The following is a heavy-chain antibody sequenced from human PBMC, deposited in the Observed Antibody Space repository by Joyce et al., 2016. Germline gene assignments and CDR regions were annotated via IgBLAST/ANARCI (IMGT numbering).Heavy chain of an antibody. CDR1: GGSMSHYY. J-gene: IGHJ4*02. Sequence: QVQLQESGPRVVKPSETLSLTCSVSGGSMSHYYWTWLRQPPGKGLEWIGFIYYSGHTNYNASLKSRVTIEMNTPTKQFSLSLTAVTAADTALYFCARATSTTDRMDSWGQGTLVTVSS. CDR3: ARATSTTDRMDS. CDR2: IYYSGHT. V-gene: IGHV4-59*01. D-gene: IGHD1-26*01.